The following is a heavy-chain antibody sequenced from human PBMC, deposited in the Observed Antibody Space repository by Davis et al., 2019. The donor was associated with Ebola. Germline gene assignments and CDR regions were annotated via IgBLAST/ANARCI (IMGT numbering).Heavy chain of an antibody. CDR2: INHSGST. V-gene: IGHV4-34*01. CDR3: ARTQPNYWYFDL. D-gene: IGHD1-1*01. Sequence: GSLRLSCTVSGGSISSYYWSWIRQPPGKGLEWIGEINHSGSTNYNPSLKSRVTISVDTSKNHFSLRLNSVTAADTAMYYCARTQPNYWYFDLWGRGTLVTVSS. J-gene: IGHJ2*01. CDR1: GGSISSYY.